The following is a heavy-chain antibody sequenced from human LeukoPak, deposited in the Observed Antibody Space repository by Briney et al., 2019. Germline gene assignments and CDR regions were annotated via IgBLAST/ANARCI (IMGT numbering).Heavy chain of an antibody. CDR1: GYSFTTYG. CDR2: ISAYNGNT. Sequence: GASVKVSCKASGYSFTTYGLTWMRQAPGQGLEWMGWISAYNGNTNYAQKIQGRVTLTTDTSTSTAYMELRSLRSDDTAVYYCARDHTAIRPNWFDPWGQGTLVTVSS. J-gene: IGHJ5*02. CDR3: ARDHTAIRPNWFDP. V-gene: IGHV1-18*01. D-gene: IGHD5-18*01.